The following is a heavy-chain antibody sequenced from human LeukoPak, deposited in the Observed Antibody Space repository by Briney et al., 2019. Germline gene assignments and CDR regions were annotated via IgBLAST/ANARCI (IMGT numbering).Heavy chain of an antibody. Sequence: PSETLSLTCTVSGGSISSGGYYSSWIRQHPGKGLEWIGYIYYSGSTYYNPSLKSRVTISVDTSKNQFSLKLSSVTAADTAVYYCARNNWNDLSYFDYWGQGTLVTVSS. CDR2: IYYSGST. J-gene: IGHJ4*02. V-gene: IGHV4-31*03. D-gene: IGHD1-1*01. CDR1: GGSISSGGYY. CDR3: ARNNWNDLSYFDY.